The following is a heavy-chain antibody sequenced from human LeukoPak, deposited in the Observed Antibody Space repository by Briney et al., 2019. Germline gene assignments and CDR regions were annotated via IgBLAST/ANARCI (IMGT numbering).Heavy chain of an antibody. V-gene: IGHV3-30*02. J-gene: IGHJ4*02. CDR1: GITFNSYG. D-gene: IGHD2-21*01. Sequence: GGSLGLSCAASGITFNSYGMHWVRQAPDKGLEWVAFIRYDGSNEYCVDSVKGRFTISRDNSKNTLYLQMNSLRGEDTAVYYCCGDFDYWGQGTLVTVSS. CDR2: IRYDGSNE. CDR3: CGDFDY.